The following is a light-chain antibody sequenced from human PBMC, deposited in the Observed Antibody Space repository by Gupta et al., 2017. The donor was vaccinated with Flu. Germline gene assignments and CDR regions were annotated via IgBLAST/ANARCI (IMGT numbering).Light chain of an antibody. CDR2: GAY. CDR1: QSVSSSY. Sequence: SLSPVDRATLSCRSSQSVSSSYLAWYQQTPGQAPRLLIYGAYNRATGVPHSLSGSGSGTDFTLTISRLEPEDFARYYWQQYNREYSFGQGTKLEIK. J-gene: IGKJ2*03. CDR3: QQYNREYS. V-gene: IGKV3-20*01.